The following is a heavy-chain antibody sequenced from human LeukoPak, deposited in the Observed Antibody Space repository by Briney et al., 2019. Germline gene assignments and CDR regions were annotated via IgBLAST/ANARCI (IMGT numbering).Heavy chain of an antibody. J-gene: IGHJ4*02. D-gene: IGHD6-13*01. CDR1: GFTFSDYY. Sequence: PGGSLRLSCAASGFTFSDYYMSWIRQAPGKGLEWVSYMSSSSSYTNYADSVKGRFTISRDNAKNSLYLQMNSLRAEDTAVYYCARGDSSSWYHFDYWGQGTLVTVSS. CDR3: ARGDSSSWYHFDY. V-gene: IGHV3-11*06. CDR2: MSSSSSYT.